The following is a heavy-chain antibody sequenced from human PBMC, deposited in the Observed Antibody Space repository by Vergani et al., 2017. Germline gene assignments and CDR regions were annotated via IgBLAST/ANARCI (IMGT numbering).Heavy chain of an antibody. CDR2: IYPGDSDT. Sequence: EVQLVQSGAEVKKPGESLKISCKGSGYSFTSYWIGWVRQMPGKGLEWMGIIYPGDSDTRYSPSFQGQVTISADKSISTAYLQWSSLKASDTAMYYCATHRRHGSSTSCYYYYYMDVWGKGTTVTVSS. CDR3: ATHRRHGSSTSCYYYYYMDV. CDR1: GYSFTSYW. J-gene: IGHJ6*03. D-gene: IGHD2-2*01. V-gene: IGHV5-51*01.